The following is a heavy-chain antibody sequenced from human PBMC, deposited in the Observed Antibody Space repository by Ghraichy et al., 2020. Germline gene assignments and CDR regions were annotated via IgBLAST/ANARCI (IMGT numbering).Heavy chain of an antibody. D-gene: IGHD2-15*01. Sequence: GGSLRLSCAASGFSFSSYGMHWVRQAPGKGLEWVAVISYDGSNKYYADSVKGRFIISRDNSKNTLYLQMNSLRAEDTAVYYCARDRSRTRYIVVVVAATLGPIDYWGQGTLVTVSS. CDR1: GFSFSSYG. CDR2: ISYDGSNK. J-gene: IGHJ4*02. V-gene: IGHV3-30-3*01. CDR3: ARDRSRTRYIVVVVAATLGPIDY.